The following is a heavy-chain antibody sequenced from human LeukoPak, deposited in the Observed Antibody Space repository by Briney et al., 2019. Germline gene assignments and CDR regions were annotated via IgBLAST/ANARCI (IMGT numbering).Heavy chain of an antibody. J-gene: IGHJ3*02. D-gene: IGHD3-22*01. V-gene: IGHV3-48*01. Sequence: TGGSLRLSSAASGFTFSDYSMNWFRQAPGKGLEWVSYITTTSTTIYYADSVKGRFTMSRDSAKNSLYLQMNSLRAEDTAVYYCASYYYDSSGYWVHAFDIWGQGTMVTVSS. CDR2: ITTTSTTI. CDR3: ASYYYDSSGYWVHAFDI. CDR1: GFTFSDYS.